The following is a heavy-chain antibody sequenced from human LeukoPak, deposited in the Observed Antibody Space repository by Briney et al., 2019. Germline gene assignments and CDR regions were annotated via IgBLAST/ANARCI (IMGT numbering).Heavy chain of an antibody. Sequence: QTGGSLRLSCAASGFTFSSYGMHCVRQAPGKGLQWVAVIWYDGSKKYYADSVKGRFTIARDNAKNTLSLQMNSLRAEDTALYYCARFSGSHGLDVWGQGTTVTVSS. CDR2: IWYDGSKK. CDR1: GFTFSSYG. V-gene: IGHV3-33*01. CDR3: ARFSGSHGLDV. D-gene: IGHD3-10*01. J-gene: IGHJ6*02.